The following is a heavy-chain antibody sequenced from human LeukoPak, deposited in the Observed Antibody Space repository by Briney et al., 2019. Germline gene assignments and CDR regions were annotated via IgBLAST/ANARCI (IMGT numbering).Heavy chain of an antibody. CDR2: IYHTGST. Sequence: PSETLSLTCTVSGGSISSSNYYRGWIRQPPGKGLEWIGGIYHTGSTHYNPSLKSRVTISVDTSKNQLSLGLTSVTAADTALYYCILGGKLDYWGQGVLVTVSS. CDR3: ILGGKLDY. V-gene: IGHV4-39*01. D-gene: IGHD3-10*01. J-gene: IGHJ4*02. CDR1: GGSISSSNYY.